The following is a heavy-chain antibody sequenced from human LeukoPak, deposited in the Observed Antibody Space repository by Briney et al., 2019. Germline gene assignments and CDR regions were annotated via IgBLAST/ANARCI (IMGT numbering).Heavy chain of an antibody. V-gene: IGHV3-21*01. D-gene: IGHD3-10*01. CDR3: ARLWFGGGAFDI. Sequence: GGSLRLSCAASGFTFSTYSMNWVRQAPGKGLEWVSSISSSSSYIYYADSVKGRFTISRDNAKNSLYLQRNSLRAEDTAVYYCARLWFGGGAFDIWGQGTMVTVSS. CDR2: ISSSSSYI. J-gene: IGHJ3*02. CDR1: GFTFSTYS.